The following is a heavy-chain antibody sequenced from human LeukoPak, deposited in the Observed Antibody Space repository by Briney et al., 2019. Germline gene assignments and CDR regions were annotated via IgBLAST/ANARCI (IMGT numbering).Heavy chain of an antibody. J-gene: IGHJ5*02. CDR2: INHSGST. CDR1: GGSFSGYY. Sequence: SETLSLTCAVYGGSFSGYYLSWIRQPPGKGLEWIGEINHSGSTNYNPSLKSRVTISVDTSKNQFSLKLSSVTAADTAVYYCARRETYSSSSSGKRNWFDPWGQGTLVTVSS. CDR3: ARRETYSSSSSGKRNWFDP. V-gene: IGHV4-34*01. D-gene: IGHD6-13*01.